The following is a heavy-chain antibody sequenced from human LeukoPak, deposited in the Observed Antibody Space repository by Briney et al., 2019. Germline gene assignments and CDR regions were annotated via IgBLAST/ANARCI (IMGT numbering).Heavy chain of an antibody. D-gene: IGHD3-22*01. CDR2: INPNSGGT. Sequence: ASVKVSCKASGYTFTGYYMHWVRQAPGQGLEWMGWINPNSGGTNYAQKFQGRVTMTRDTSISTAYMELSRLRSDDTAVYYCARDHTVDYYDSSGYPDWGQGILVTVSS. CDR1: GYTFTGYY. V-gene: IGHV1-2*02. J-gene: IGHJ4*02. CDR3: ARDHTVDYYDSSGYPD.